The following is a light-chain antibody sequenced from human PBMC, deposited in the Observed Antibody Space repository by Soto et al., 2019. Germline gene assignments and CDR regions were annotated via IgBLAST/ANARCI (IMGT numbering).Light chain of an antibody. V-gene: IGLV1-40*01. CDR3: QSYDSSLRSVV. J-gene: IGLJ2*01. CDR2: GNN. Sequence: QSVLTQPPSVSGAPGQRVTISCTGSSSNIGTGYDVHWYRQLPGTAPKLLIYGNNNRPSGVPDRFSGSKSGPSASLAITGLQPEDEADYYCQSYDSSLRSVVFGGGTQLTVL. CDR1: SSNIGTGYD.